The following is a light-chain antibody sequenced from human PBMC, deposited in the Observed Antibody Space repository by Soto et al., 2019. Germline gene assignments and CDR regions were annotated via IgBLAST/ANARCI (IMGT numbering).Light chain of an antibody. V-gene: IGLV2-14*03. CDR3: CSYADGSIYF. CDR1: SRDVGAYDY. J-gene: IGLJ1*01. CDR2: YVD. Sequence: QSVLTQPASVSGSPGQSITISFTGTSRDVGAYDYVSWYLQYPDKAPQLLIYYVDHRPSGVSSRFSGSNSGNTASLTISGLQAEDEGDYYCCSYADGSIYFFVTGTKVTVL.